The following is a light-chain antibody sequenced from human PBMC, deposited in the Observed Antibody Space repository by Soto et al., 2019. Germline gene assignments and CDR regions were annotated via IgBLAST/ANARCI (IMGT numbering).Light chain of an antibody. CDR1: ESVSTN. CDR3: QQYSIWRT. Sequence: EMLMTQSPSXXSLSPGERSTLSCRASESVSTNLAWYQQKAGQAPRLLIYGASTRATGIPARFSGSGSGTEFTLTISSLQSEDFAVYYCQQYSIWRTFGQGTKVDI. J-gene: IGKJ1*01. CDR2: GAS. V-gene: IGKV3-15*01.